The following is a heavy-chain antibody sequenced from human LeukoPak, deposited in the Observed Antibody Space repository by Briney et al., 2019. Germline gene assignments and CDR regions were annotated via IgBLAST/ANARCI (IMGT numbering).Heavy chain of an antibody. D-gene: IGHD4-17*01. V-gene: IGHV3-21*01. CDR3: ARAIYGDYIDY. Sequence: GGSLRLSCAASGFTFSSYSMSWLRQAPGKGLEWVSSISSGSSYIYYADSVKGRFTISRDNAKNSLYLQMNSLRAEDTAVYYCARAIYGDYIDYWGQGTLVTVSS. J-gene: IGHJ4*02. CDR2: ISSGSSYI. CDR1: GFTFSSYS.